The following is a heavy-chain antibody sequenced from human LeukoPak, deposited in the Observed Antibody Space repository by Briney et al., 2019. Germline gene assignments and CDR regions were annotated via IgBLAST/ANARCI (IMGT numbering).Heavy chain of an antibody. CDR2: ISGGGGST. CDR3: AKGLDRQTTFLDY. V-gene: IGHV3-23*01. CDR1: GFTLSSYG. D-gene: IGHD2/OR15-2a*01. Sequence: GGSLRLSCAASGFTLSSYGMHRVRQAPGKGLEWVSSISGGGGSTYYADSVKGRFTISRDNAKNTLYLQMNILRVGDTAVYYRAKGLDRQTTFLDYWGQGTLVSVSS. J-gene: IGHJ4*02.